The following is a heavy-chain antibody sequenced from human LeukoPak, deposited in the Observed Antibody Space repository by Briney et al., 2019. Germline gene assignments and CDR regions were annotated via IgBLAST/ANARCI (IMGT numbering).Heavy chain of an antibody. Sequence: RPGESLRLSCAGSGFTFRNYAMSWVRQAPGKGLEWASVISSSGGSTYYADSVKGRFTISRDNSKNTLYLQMNSLRDEDTAVYYCAKDESSGYYYFDHWGQGTLVTVFS. CDR3: AKDESSGYYYFDH. CDR1: GFTFRNYA. CDR2: ISSSGGST. V-gene: IGHV3-23*01. J-gene: IGHJ4*02. D-gene: IGHD3-22*01.